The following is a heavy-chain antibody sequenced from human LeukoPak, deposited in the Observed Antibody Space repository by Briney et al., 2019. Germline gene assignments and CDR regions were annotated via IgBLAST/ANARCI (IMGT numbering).Heavy chain of an antibody. Sequence: PGGSLRLSCAASGFTFSSSWMSWVRKPPGKGLEWVTTIKQDGSEKYYVDSVKGRFTISRDNAKNSLYLQMNSLRAEDTAVYFCARGSYSSGVDYWGQGTLVTVSS. CDR2: IKQDGSEK. CDR1: GFTFSSSW. CDR3: ARGSYSSGVDY. J-gene: IGHJ4*02. V-gene: IGHV3-7*01. D-gene: IGHD6-19*01.